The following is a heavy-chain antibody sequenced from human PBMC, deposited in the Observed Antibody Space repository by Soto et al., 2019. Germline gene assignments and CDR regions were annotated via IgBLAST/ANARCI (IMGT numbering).Heavy chain of an antibody. V-gene: IGHV4-31*03. Sequence: QVQLQESGPGLVKPSQTLSLTCTVSGGSISSGGYYWSWIRQHPGKGLEWIGYIYYSGSTYYNPSRNSRVTISVDTSKNQCSLKLSSVTAADTAVYYCARAIAARRPPIYFDYWGQGTLVTFSS. CDR3: ARAIAARRPPIYFDY. J-gene: IGHJ4*02. D-gene: IGHD6-6*01. CDR1: GGSISSGGYY. CDR2: IYYSGST.